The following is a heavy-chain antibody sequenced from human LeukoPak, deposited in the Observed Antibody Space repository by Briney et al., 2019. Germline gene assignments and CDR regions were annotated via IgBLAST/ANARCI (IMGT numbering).Heavy chain of an antibody. CDR2: IYSDNT. V-gene: IGHV3-53*01. CDR1: GFTVSSNS. CDR3: ARDRWGYGSGSYDVRYYYMDV. D-gene: IGHD3-10*01. Sequence: PGGSLRLSCTVSGFTVSSNSMSWVRQAPGKGLEWVSFIYSDNTHYSDSVKGRFTISRDNSKNTLYLQMNSLRAEDTAVYYCARDRWGYGSGSYDVRYYYMDVWGKGTTVTVSS. J-gene: IGHJ6*03.